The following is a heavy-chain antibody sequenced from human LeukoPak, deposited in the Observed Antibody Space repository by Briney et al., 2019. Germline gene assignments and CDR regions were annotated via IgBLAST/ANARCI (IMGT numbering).Heavy chain of an antibody. Sequence: ASVKVSCKASGYTFTSYGISWVRQAPGQGLEWMGWISAYNGNTNYAQKLQGRVTITRNTSISTAYIELSSLRSEDTAVYYCARFRYCSSTSCRQLRAEYFQHWGQGTLVTVSS. CDR2: ISAYNGNT. V-gene: IGHV1-18*01. CDR3: ARFRYCSSTSCRQLRAEYFQH. D-gene: IGHD2-2*01. CDR1: GYTFTSYG. J-gene: IGHJ1*01.